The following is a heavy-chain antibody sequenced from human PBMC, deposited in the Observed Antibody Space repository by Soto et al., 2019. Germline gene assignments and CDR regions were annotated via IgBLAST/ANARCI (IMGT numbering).Heavy chain of an antibody. CDR2: IYYSGST. CDR3: ARAGYCSSTSCYSHYYGMDV. CDR1: GGSISSGGYY. V-gene: IGHV4-31*03. Sequence: SETLSLTCTVSGGSISSGGYYWSWIRQHPGKGLEWIGYIYYSGSTYYNPSLKSRVTISVDTSKNQFSLKLSPVTAADTAVYYCARAGYCSSTSCYSHYYGMDVWGQGTTVTVSS. D-gene: IGHD2-2*02. J-gene: IGHJ6*02.